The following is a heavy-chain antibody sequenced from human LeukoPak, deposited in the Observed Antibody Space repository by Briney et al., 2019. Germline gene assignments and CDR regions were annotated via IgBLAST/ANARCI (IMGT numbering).Heavy chain of an antibody. CDR3: AREEVAVAGTQDD. V-gene: IGHV4-38-2*02. D-gene: IGHD6-19*01. CDR2: IYHSGST. J-gene: IGHJ4*02. CDR1: GYSINSGNY. Sequence: PSETLSLTCAVPGYSINSGNYWGWIRQPPGKGLEWIGSIYHSGSTYYNPSLKSRVTISVDTSKNQFSLKLSSVTAADTAVYYRAREEVAVAGTQDDWGQGTLVTVSS.